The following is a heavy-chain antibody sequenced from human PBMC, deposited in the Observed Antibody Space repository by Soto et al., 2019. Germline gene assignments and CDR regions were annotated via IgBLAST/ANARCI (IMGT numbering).Heavy chain of an antibody. D-gene: IGHD3-16*02. J-gene: IGHJ6*02. CDR3: ARGRMITFGGVIVYQYYYYYGMDV. CDR1: GYTFTSYD. Sequence: GASVKVSCKASGYTFTSYDINWVLQATGQGLEWMGWMNPNSGNTGYAQKFQGRVTMTRNTSISTAYMELISLRSEDTAVYYCARGRMITFGGVIVYQYYYYYGMDVWGQGTTVTVSS. V-gene: IGHV1-8*01. CDR2: MNPNSGNT.